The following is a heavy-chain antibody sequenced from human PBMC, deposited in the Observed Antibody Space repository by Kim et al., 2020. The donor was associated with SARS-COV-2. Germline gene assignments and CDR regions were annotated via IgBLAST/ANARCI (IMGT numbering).Heavy chain of an antibody. D-gene: IGHD3-10*01. V-gene: IGHV1-3*01. CDR3: ARDSGIGDHYYYYGMDV. Sequence: KFQGRVTITRDTSASTAYMELSSLRSEDTAVYYCARDSGIGDHYYYYGMDVWGQGTTVTVSS. J-gene: IGHJ6*02.